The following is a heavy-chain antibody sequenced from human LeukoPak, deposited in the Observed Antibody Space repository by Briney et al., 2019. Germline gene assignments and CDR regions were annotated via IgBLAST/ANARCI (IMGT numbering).Heavy chain of an antibody. CDR1: GFTFSSYA. CDR3: ARGLNYYDRDYYYMDV. Sequence: PGGSLRLSCAASGFTFSSYAMHWVRQAPGKGLEWVAVISYDGSNKYYADSVKGRFTISRDNSKNTLYLQMNSLRAEDTAVYYCARGLNYYDRDYYYMDVWGKGTTVTVSS. CDR2: ISYDGSNK. J-gene: IGHJ6*03. D-gene: IGHD3-22*01. V-gene: IGHV3-30-3*01.